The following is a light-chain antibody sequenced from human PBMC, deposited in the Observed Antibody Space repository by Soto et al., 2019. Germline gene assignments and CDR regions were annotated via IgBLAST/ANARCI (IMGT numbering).Light chain of an antibody. V-gene: IGKV1-5*03. J-gene: IGKJ2*01. Sequence: DIQMTQSPSTLSASVGDRVTITCRASQRISSWLAWYQQKPGKAPKLLIYKASSLESGVPSRFSGNGSGTEFPLTLSSLQPDDFATYYCQQYNRYRYTFGQGTKLEIK. CDR3: QQYNRYRYT. CDR1: QRISSW. CDR2: KAS.